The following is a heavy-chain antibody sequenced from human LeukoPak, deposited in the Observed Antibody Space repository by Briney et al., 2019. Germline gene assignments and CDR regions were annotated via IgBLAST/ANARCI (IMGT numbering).Heavy chain of an antibody. CDR1: GFTFSDYY. Sequence: GGSLRLSCAASGFTFSDYYMSWVRQAPGKGLEWVSFISSSSSYTNYADSVKGRFTISRDNAKKSLYLQMNSLRAEDTAVYYCARGLYGGKPLEYFDYWGQGILVSVSS. V-gene: IGHV3-11*05. CDR3: ARGLYGGKPLEYFDY. CDR2: ISSSSSYT. J-gene: IGHJ4*02. D-gene: IGHD4-23*01.